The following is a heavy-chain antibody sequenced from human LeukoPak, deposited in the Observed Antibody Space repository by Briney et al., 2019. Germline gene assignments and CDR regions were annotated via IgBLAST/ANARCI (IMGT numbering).Heavy chain of an antibody. CDR2: IYSGGST. CDR1: GFTVSSNY. Sequence: GGSLRLSCAASGFTVSSNYMSWVRQAPGKGLEWVSVIYSGGSTYYADSVKGRFTISRDNSKNTLYLQMNSLRAEDTAVYYRARAQQYSSAPWGFDYWGQGTLVTVPS. V-gene: IGHV3-53*01. D-gene: IGHD6-19*01. J-gene: IGHJ4*02. CDR3: ARAQQYSSAPWGFDY.